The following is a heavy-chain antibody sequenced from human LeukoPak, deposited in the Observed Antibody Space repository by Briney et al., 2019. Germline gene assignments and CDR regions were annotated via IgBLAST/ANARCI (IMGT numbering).Heavy chain of an antibody. CDR1: GYTFTDSF. Sequence: ASVKVSCKASGYTFTDSFMHWVRQAPGQGLEWMGRIDPNSGGTNYAQKFQGRVTMTRDTSISTAYMELSRLSSDDTAVYYCARDSCSSISCLSIDDYWGQGTLVTVSS. V-gene: IGHV1-2*06. J-gene: IGHJ4*02. CDR2: IDPNSGGT. CDR3: ARDSCSSISCLSIDDY. D-gene: IGHD2-2*01.